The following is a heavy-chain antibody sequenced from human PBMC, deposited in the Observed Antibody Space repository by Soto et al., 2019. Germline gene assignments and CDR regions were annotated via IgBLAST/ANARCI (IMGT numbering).Heavy chain of an antibody. CDR2: MYTSGST. J-gene: IGHJ6*02. Sequence: SETLSLTCTVSGGSISSYYWSWIRQPAGKGLEWIGRMYTSGSTNYNPSLKSRVTMSVDTSKNQFSLKLSSVTAADTAVYYCARDVRLTIFGVVTYYYGMDVWGQGTTVTV. CDR1: GGSISSYY. V-gene: IGHV4-4*07. CDR3: ARDVRLTIFGVVTYYYGMDV. D-gene: IGHD3-3*01.